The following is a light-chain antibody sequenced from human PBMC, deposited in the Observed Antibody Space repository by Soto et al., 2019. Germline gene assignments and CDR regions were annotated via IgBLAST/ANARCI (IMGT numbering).Light chain of an antibody. Sequence: QPVLTQSPSASASLGASVKLTCTLSSGHNSYAIAWHQQQPEKGPRYLMKLNSDGSHSKGDGIPDRFSGSSSGAERYLFISSLQSEDEADYYCQTWDTGIVVFGGGTKLTVL. CDR1: SGHNSYA. J-gene: IGLJ2*01. V-gene: IGLV4-69*01. CDR2: LNSDGSH. CDR3: QTWDTGIVV.